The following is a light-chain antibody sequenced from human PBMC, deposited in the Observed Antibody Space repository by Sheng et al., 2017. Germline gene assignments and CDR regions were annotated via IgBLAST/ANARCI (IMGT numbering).Light chain of an antibody. J-gene: IGKJ1*01. CDR1: QSISSN. V-gene: IGKV3-15*01. Sequence: EIVLTQSPGTLSLSLGERATLSCRTSQSISSNFLAWYQQRPGQAPRLLIYGASTRATGIPARFSGSGSGTDFTLTISSLQSEGFAVYYCQQYNNWPRTFGQGTKVELK. CDR3: QQYNNWPRT. CDR2: GAS.